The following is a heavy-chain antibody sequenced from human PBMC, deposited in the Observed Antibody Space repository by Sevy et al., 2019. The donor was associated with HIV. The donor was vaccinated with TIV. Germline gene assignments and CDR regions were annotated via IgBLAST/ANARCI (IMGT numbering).Heavy chain of an antibody. J-gene: IGHJ4*02. V-gene: IGHV3-33*08. D-gene: IGHD2-8*01. CDR3: AREGCTKPHDY. CDR1: GFTFSNYG. Sequence: GGSLRLSCVVSGFTFSNYGMNWARQAPGKGLEWVAVIWSDGSKKYYVDSVKGRFTISRDNSKSSVYLQMNNLRPEDTAVYYCAREGCTKPHDYWGQGTLVTVSS. CDR2: IWSDGSKK.